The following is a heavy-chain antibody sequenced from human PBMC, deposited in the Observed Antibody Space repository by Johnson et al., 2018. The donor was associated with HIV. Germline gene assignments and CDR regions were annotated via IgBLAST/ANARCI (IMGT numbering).Heavy chain of an antibody. CDR1: GFTFSSYG. J-gene: IGHJ3*02. V-gene: IGHV3-30*02. D-gene: IGHD6-19*01. Sequence: QVQLVESGGGVVQPGGSLRLSCAPSGFTFSSYGMHWVRQAPGKGLAWVAFIRYDGSNKYYADSVKGRFTISRDNSKNTLYLQMNSLRAEDTAVYYCAKDLEEGQQWLIGAFDIWGQGTMVTVSS. CDR2: IRYDGSNK. CDR3: AKDLEEGQQWLIGAFDI.